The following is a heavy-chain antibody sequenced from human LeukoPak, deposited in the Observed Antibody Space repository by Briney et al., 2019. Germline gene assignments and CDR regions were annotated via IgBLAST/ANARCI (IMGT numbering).Heavy chain of an antibody. J-gene: IGHJ1*01. CDR1: GFTFSSYG. CDR3: ATYDFWSGYSVNRKGYFQH. V-gene: IGHV3-33*01. CDR2: IWYDGSNK. Sequence: GRSLRLSCAASGFTFSSYGMHWVRQAPGKGLEWVAVIWYDGSNKYYADSVKGRFTISRDNSKNTLYLQMNSLRAEDTAVYYCATYDFWSGYSVNRKGYFQHWGQGTLVTVSS. D-gene: IGHD3-3*01.